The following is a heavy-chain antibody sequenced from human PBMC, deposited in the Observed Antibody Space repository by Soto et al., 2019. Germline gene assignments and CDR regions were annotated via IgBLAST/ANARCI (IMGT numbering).Heavy chain of an antibody. Sequence: QVHLVQSGAEVKKPGASVKVSCKASGYTFTSYGITWVRQAPGQGLEGMGWISAHNGNTDDAQKLQGRVIVTRGTSTSTAYMEMRSLISDVTAVYYCARGTYGDYWGQGALVTVSS. V-gene: IGHV1-18*01. CDR1: GYTFTSYG. CDR3: ARGTYGDY. CDR2: ISAHNGNT. D-gene: IGHD3-16*01. J-gene: IGHJ4*02.